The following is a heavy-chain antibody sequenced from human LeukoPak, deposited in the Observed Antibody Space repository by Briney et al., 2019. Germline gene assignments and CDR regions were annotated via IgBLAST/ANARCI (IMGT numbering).Heavy chain of an antibody. CDR1: GFSFSDYN. CDR3: AKTGPDGNVFDY. J-gene: IGHJ4*02. D-gene: IGHD1-14*01. Sequence: PGGSLRLSCAASGFSFSDYNMNWVRQAPGKGLEWVSSIKYNSRYTYYADSLRGRLTISRDNARKSVFLQIDSLRAEDTAVYYCAKTGPDGNVFDYWGQGALVTVSS. V-gene: IGHV3-21*01. CDR2: IKYNSRYT.